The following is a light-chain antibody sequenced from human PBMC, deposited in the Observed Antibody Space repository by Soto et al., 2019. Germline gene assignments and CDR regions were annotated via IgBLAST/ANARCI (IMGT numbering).Light chain of an antibody. Sequence: QSVLTQSPSASASLGALVKLTCPLSSGHSRYAIAWHQQQPEQGPRYLMMFNIDGSHSTGDGIPDRFSGSSSGAERYLTIASLQSEDEGDYSCQTWATGIPLFGGGTQLTVL. CDR2: FNIDGSH. J-gene: IGLJ2*01. V-gene: IGLV4-69*01. CDR1: SGHSRYA. CDR3: QTWATGIPL.